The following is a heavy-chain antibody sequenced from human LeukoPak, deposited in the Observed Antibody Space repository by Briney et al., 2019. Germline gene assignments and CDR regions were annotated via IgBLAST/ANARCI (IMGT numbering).Heavy chain of an antibody. Sequence: GGSLRLSCAASGFTFSSYWRHWVRPAPGKGLVWVSRTNSDGSSTSYADSVKGRFTISRDNAKNTLYLQMNSLRGEDTAVYYCAKCRRGDSYGHFDYWGQGTLVTVSS. CDR3: AKCRRGDSYGHFDY. V-gene: IGHV3-74*01. J-gene: IGHJ4*02. CDR2: TNSDGSST. D-gene: IGHD5-18*01. CDR1: GFTFSSYW.